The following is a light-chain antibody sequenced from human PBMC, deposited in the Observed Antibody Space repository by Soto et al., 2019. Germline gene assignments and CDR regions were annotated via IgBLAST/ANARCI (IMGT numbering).Light chain of an antibody. CDR1: IDDIGGFNY. J-gene: IGLJ1*01. Sequence: QSVLTQPASVSGSPGQSITISCTGTIDDIGGFNYVSWYQHHPGSAPKLILYDVSNRPSGVSNRFSGSKSGHTASLTISGLQAEDEADYHCGSYTTTNTRVFGTGTKVTVL. V-gene: IGLV2-14*03. CDR3: GSYTTTNTRV. CDR2: DVS.